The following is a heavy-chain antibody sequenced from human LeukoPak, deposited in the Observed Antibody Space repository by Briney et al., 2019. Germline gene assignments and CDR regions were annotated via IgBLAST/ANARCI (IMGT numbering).Heavy chain of an antibody. J-gene: IGHJ6*03. CDR1: GGSISSYY. V-gene: IGHV4-4*09. CDR3: ARRNHYFYYMDV. CDR2: IFPSGSA. Sequence: SETLSLTCTVSGGSISSYYWTWIRQSPVKGLEWIGYIFPSGSAFYNPSLECRVTISLDTSENQFSLTLTSVTAADTAVYHCARRNHYFYYMDVWGKGTTVTVSS.